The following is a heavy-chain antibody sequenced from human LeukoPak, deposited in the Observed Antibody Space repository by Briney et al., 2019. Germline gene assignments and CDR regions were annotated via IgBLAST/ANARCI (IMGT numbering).Heavy chain of an antibody. CDR3: ARISLGAIWGYYYGMDV. CDR1: GGTFSSYS. D-gene: IGHD1-26*01. CDR2: IIPIFDTA. Sequence: RASVKVSCTASGGTFSSYSISWVRQAPGQGLEWMGGIIPIFDTADYAQKFQGRVTITADESTSTAYMELSSLRSEDTAVFYCARISLGAIWGYYYGMDVWGQGTTVTVSS. J-gene: IGHJ6*02. V-gene: IGHV1-69*01.